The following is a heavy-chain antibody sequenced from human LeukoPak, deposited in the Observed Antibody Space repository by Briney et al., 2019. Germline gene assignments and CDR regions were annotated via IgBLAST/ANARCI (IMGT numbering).Heavy chain of an antibody. J-gene: IGHJ6*02. D-gene: IGHD6-13*01. CDR3: ARDTTLAAAVLCGMDV. CDR1: GYTFTSYA. V-gene: IGHV3-30*04. Sequence: SCKASGYTFTSYAMHWVRQAPGKGLEWVAVISYDGSNKYYADSVKGRFTISRDNSKNTLYLQMNSLRAEDTAVYYCARDTTLAAAVLCGMDVWGQGTTVTVSS. CDR2: ISYDGSNK.